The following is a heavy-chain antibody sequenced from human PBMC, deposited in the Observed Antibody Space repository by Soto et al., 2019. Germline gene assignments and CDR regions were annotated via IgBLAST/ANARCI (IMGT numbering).Heavy chain of an antibody. Sequence: ASVKVSCKASGGTFSSYAISCVRQAPGQGLEWMGGIIPIFGTANYAQKFQGRVTITADESTSTAYMELSSLRSEDTAVYYCARGSERAAAGSDYWGQGTLVTVSS. J-gene: IGHJ4*02. CDR3: ARGSERAAAGSDY. CDR2: IIPIFGTA. V-gene: IGHV1-69*13. CDR1: GGTFSSYA. D-gene: IGHD6-13*01.